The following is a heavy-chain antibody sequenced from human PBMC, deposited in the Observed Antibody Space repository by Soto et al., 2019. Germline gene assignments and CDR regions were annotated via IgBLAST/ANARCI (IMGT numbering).Heavy chain of an antibody. CDR2: IRSKANSYAT. CDR3: TRRTWYYDFWSGIRDV. Sequence: EVQLVESGGGLVQPGGSLKLSCAASGFTFSGSAMHWVRQASGKGLEWVGRIRSKANSYATAYAASVKGRFTISRDDSKXXAYLQMNSLKTEDTAVYYCTRRTWYYDFWSGIRDVWGQGTTVTVSS. D-gene: IGHD3-3*01. V-gene: IGHV3-73*01. J-gene: IGHJ6*02. CDR1: GFTFSGSA.